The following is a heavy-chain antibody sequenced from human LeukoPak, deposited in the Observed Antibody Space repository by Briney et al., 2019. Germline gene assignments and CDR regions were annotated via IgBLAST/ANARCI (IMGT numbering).Heavy chain of an antibody. CDR1: GYTFTSYY. CDR3: ARGMGATSSYYYYYGMDV. V-gene: IGHV1-46*01. CDR2: INPIGGST. Sequence: ASVKVSCKASGYTFTSYYMHWVRQAPGQGLEWMGIINPIGGSTSYAQKFQGRVTMTRDTSTSTVYMELSSLRSEDTAVYYCARGMGATSSYYYYYGMDVWGQGTTVTVSS. J-gene: IGHJ6*02. D-gene: IGHD1-26*01.